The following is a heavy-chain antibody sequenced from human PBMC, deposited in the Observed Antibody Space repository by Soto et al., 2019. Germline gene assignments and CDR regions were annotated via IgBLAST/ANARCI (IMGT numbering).Heavy chain of an antibody. V-gene: IGHV1-8*01. CDR3: ARGRVRYSSSNDCDP. CDR2: MNPDSGHT. D-gene: IGHD6-6*01. Sequence: QVQLVQSGAEVKKPGASVKVSCKASGYTFTSYDINWVRQATGQGPERMGWMNPDSGHTGYARKFRDRISMTRNTSITTAYMELTSLRSDDTAIYYCARGRVRYSSSNDCDPWGRGTLVTVSS. J-gene: IGHJ5*02. CDR1: GYTFTSYD.